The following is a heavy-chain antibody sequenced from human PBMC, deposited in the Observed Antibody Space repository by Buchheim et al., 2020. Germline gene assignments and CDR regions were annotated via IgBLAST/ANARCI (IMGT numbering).Heavy chain of an antibody. CDR3: ARGTRLAACYYYGMDV. Sequence: QVQLQQWGAGLLKPSETLSLTCAVYGGSFSGYYWSWIHQPPGKGLEWIGEINHSGSTNYNPSLKSRVTISVDTPKNQFPLRLSSVSAADTAVYYCARGTRLAACYYYGMDVWGQGT. D-gene: IGHD6-25*01. J-gene: IGHJ6*02. CDR1: GGSFSGYY. CDR2: INHSGST. V-gene: IGHV4-34*01.